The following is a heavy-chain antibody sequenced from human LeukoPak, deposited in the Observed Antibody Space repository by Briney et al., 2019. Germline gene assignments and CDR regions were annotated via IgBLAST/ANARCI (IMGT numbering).Heavy chain of an antibody. CDR2: ISGSGGST. J-gene: IGHJ4*02. Sequence: GGSLRLSCAASGFTFSSYAMSWVRQAPGKGLEGVSAISGSGGSTYYADSVKGRFTISRDNSKNKLYLQMNSLRAEDTAVYYCAKEPYCSGGSCRTFDYWGQGTLVTASS. CDR1: GFTFSSYA. V-gene: IGHV3-23*01. CDR3: AKEPYCSGGSCRTFDY. D-gene: IGHD2-15*01.